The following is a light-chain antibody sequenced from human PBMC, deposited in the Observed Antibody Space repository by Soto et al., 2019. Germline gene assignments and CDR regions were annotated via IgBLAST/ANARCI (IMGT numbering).Light chain of an antibody. CDR2: LTS. CDR3: QQTYRTPFT. V-gene: IGKV1-39*01. J-gene: IGKJ3*01. Sequence: GDRVTVTCRASQRIATYLNWYQQQPGKAPRLLISLTSSLQSGVPSRFSGSGSDTDFTLTISSLQSDDFGTYYCQQTYRTPFTFGPGTKVDVK. CDR1: QRIATY.